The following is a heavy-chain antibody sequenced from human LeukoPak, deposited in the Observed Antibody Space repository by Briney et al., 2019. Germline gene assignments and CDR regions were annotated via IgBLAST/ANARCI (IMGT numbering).Heavy chain of an antibody. D-gene: IGHD6-19*01. CDR3: ARAPVRGAVAGVDY. J-gene: IGHJ4*02. Sequence: SGGSLRLSCAASGFTFNNYAIHWVRQAPGKGLEWVAVVTYDGNNQYYADPVKGRFTVSRDNSRNTVNLQMNSLRGEDTAVYYCARAPVRGAVAGVDYWGQGTLVTVSS. CDR1: GFTFNNYA. CDR2: VTYDGNNQ. V-gene: IGHV3-30-3*01.